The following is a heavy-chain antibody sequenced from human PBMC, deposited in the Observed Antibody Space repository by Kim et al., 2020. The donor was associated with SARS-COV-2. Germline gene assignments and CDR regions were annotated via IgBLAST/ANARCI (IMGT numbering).Heavy chain of an antibody. V-gene: IGHV3-23*01. J-gene: IGHJ4*02. CDR3: AKSGQVTYTRCFDF. D-gene: IGHD2-2*02. Sequence: VKGRFTISRDNSKSTVYLQVNSLRGEDTAVYYCAKSGQVTYTRCFDFWGKGALVTVSS.